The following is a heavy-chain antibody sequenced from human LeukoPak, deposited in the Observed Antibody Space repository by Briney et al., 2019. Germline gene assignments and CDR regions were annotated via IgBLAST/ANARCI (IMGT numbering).Heavy chain of an antibody. CDR2: INQDGREQ. Sequence: LTGGSLRLSCAASGFTISDYWMSWVRQAPGQGLEWVAKINQDGREQHFVDSVKGRFTISRDNAKNSLFLQMDSLRAEDTAVYYCTGGALDYWGQGALVTVSS. V-gene: IGHV3-7*04. CDR3: TGGALDY. J-gene: IGHJ4*02. CDR1: GFTISDYW.